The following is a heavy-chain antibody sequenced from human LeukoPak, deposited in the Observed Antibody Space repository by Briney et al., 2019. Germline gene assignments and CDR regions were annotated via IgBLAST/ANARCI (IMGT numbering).Heavy chain of an antibody. D-gene: IGHD2-2*01. CDR2: INHSGST. V-gene: IGHV4-34*01. CDR1: GGSFSGYY. J-gene: IGHJ5*02. CDR3: ARGFEGTSYSNWFDP. Sequence: SETLSLTCAVYGGSFSGYYWSWIRQPPGKGLEWIGEINHSGSTNYNLSLKSRVNISVDTSKTQFSLKLSSVTAAYTAVYYCARGFEGTSYSNWFDPWGQGTLVTVSS.